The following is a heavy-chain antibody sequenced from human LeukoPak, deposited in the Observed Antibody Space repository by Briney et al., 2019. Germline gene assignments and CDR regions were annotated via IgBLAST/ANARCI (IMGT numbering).Heavy chain of an antibody. J-gene: IGHJ4*02. D-gene: IGHD3-22*01. CDR3: ARARAYYYDSSGYYLWKYYFDY. Sequence: GGSLRLSCAASGFTFSSYAMSWVRQAPGKGLGWVSAISGSGGSTYYADSVKGRFTISRDNSKNTLYLQMNSLRAEDTAVYYCARARAYYYDSSGYYLWKYYFDYWGQGTLVTVSS. V-gene: IGHV3-23*01. CDR1: GFTFSSYA. CDR2: ISGSGGST.